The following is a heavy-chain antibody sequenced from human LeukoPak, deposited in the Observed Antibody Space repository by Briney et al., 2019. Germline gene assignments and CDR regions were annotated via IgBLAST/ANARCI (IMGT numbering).Heavy chain of an antibody. D-gene: IGHD5-18*01. CDR1: GFTFSDYY. Sequence: GGSLRLSCAASGFTFSDYYMSWIRQAPGKGLEWVSYISSSGSTIYYADSVKGRFTISRDNAKNSLYLQMNSLRAEDTAVYYCARVPSTAMVGVYYYYYMDVWGKGTTVTVSS. J-gene: IGHJ6*03. CDR3: ARVPSTAMVGVYYYYYMDV. V-gene: IGHV3-11*04. CDR2: ISSSGSTI.